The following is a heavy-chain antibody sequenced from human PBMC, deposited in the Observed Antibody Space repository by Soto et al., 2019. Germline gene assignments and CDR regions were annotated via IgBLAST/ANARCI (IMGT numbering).Heavy chain of an antibody. Sequence: QVHLVQSGGELKKPGASVKVSCKASGYSFSDFGITWVRQAPGQGLEWMGWISGKNGNTNYAQNDQCRVTLTADTSTSTDYMEMRALTSDDTGIYYCASSDYYEDTGTFENWGQGTPVTVSS. CDR1: GYSFSDFG. CDR2: ISGKNGNT. V-gene: IGHV1-18*04. CDR3: ASSDYYEDTGTFEN. D-gene: IGHD4-17*01. J-gene: IGHJ4*02.